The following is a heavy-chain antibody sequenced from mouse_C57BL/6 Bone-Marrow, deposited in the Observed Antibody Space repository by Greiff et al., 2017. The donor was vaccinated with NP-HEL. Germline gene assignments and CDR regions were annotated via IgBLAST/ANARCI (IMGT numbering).Heavy chain of an antibody. CDR3: ARSKDWDFAY. D-gene: IGHD4-1*01. CDR1: GYTFTDYY. J-gene: IGHJ3*01. Sequence: QVQLQQSGPELVKPGASVKISCKASGYTFTDYYINWVKQRPGQGLEWIGWIFPGSGSTYYNEKFKGKATLTVDKSSSTAYMLLSRLTSEDSAVYFYARSKDWDFAYWGQGTLVTVSA. V-gene: IGHV1-75*01. CDR2: IFPGSGST.